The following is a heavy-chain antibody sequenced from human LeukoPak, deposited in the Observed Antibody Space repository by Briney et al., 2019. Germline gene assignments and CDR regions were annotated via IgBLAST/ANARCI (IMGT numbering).Heavy chain of an antibody. V-gene: IGHV3-21*01. Sequence: GGSLRLSCAASGFTFSSYSMNWVRQAPGKGLEWVSSISSSSSYIYYADSVKGRFTISRDNAKNSLYLQMNSLRAEDTAVYYCARTVGATIWARVYWGQGTLVTVSS. CDR3: ARTVGATIWARVY. D-gene: IGHD1-26*01. CDR1: GFTFSSYS. J-gene: IGHJ4*02. CDR2: ISSSSSYI.